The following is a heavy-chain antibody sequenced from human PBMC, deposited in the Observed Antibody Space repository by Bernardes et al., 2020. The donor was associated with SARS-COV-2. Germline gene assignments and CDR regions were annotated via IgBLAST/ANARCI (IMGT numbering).Heavy chain of an antibody. Sequence: SETLSLTCSVSGDSIRTSDYYWGWIRRPPGKGLEWIGSRYRDGSTYYDPSLKSRVTISADTSKNQFYLKLTSVTSTDTAVYFCARHVYSYDITGGMDVWGQGTTVTVSS. D-gene: IGHD3-9*01. CDR1: GDSIRTSDYY. CDR3: ARHVYSYDITGGMDV. V-gene: IGHV4-39*01. CDR2: RYRDGST. J-gene: IGHJ6*02.